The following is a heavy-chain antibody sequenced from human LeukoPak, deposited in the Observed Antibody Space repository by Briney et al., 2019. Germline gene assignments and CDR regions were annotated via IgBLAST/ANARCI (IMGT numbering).Heavy chain of an antibody. CDR3: ARDISARDEAWWFDP. D-gene: IGHD5-24*01. Sequence: ASVKVSCKASGGTFSSYAISWVRQAPGQGLEWMGLISPTGTFTAYAQNFQGRVTLTRDLSTSTDYLELRSLRSEDTAVYYCARDISARDEAWWFDPWGQGTLVTVSS. V-gene: IGHV1-46*01. CDR2: ISPTGTFT. CDR1: GGTFSSYA. J-gene: IGHJ5*02.